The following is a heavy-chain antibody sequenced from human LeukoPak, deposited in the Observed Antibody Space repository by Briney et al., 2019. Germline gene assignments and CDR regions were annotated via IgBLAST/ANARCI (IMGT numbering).Heavy chain of an antibody. CDR1: GYTFTGYY. CDR2: INPNSGGT. V-gene: IGHV1-2*06. J-gene: IGHJ5*02. CDR3: ARNLPPSGFDP. Sequence: ASVKVSCKASGYTFTGYYMHWVRQAPGQGLEWMGRINPNSGGTNYAQKFQGRVTMTRDTSISAAYMELSRLRSDDTAVYYCARNLPPSGFDPWGQGTLVTVSS.